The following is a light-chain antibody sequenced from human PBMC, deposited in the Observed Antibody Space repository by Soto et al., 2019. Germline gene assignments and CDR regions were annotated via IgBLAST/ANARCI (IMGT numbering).Light chain of an antibody. Sequence: EIVMTQSPATLSVSPGERATLSCRASQSVSSNLAWYQQIPGQAPRLLIYDASTRATGIPARFSGSGSGTEFTLTISSLQSEDFGVYYCQQYDNWPPLTFGGGTKVEIK. CDR1: QSVSSN. J-gene: IGKJ4*01. V-gene: IGKV3-15*01. CDR3: QQYDNWPPLT. CDR2: DAS.